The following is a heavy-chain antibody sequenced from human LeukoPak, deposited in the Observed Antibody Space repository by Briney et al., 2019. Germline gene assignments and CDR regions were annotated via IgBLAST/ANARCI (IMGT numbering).Heavy chain of an antibody. Sequence: ASVKVSCKASGYTFTSYDINWVRQATGQGLEWMGWMNPNSGNTGYAQKFQGRVTMTRNTSISTAYMELSSLRSEDTAVYYCATEKHVDIVATGEAFDIWGQGTMVTVSS. CDR2: MNPNSGNT. CDR3: ATEKHVDIVATGEAFDI. D-gene: IGHD5-12*01. CDR1: GYTFTSYD. J-gene: IGHJ3*02. V-gene: IGHV1-8*01.